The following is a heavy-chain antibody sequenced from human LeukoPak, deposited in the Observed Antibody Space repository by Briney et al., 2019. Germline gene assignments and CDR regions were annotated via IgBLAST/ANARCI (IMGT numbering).Heavy chain of an antibody. D-gene: IGHD3-22*01. CDR2: ISRSGTNI. Sequence: GGSLRLSCAASGFTLSDYYMSWIRQAPGKGLEWVSYISRSGTNIYYADSVKGRFTISRDNVKKSLFLQMNSLRVEDTAVYYCARVGDSSGYYYHFDYWGQGTLVTVSS. J-gene: IGHJ4*02. V-gene: IGHV3-11*01. CDR3: ARVGDSSGYYYHFDY. CDR1: GFTLSDYY.